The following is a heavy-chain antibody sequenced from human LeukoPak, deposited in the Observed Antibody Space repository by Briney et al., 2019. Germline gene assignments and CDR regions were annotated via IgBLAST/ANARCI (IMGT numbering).Heavy chain of an antibody. CDR1: GFTFSSYS. CDR2: ISSSSSLI. Sequence: GGSLRLSCAASGFTFSSYSMNWVRQAPGKGLEWVSLISSSSSLIYYGDSVRGRFTISRDNAKNLLYLQMNSLRADDTAVYYCARGAQWLLPLFDYWGQGTLVTVSS. D-gene: IGHD6-19*01. CDR3: ARGAQWLLPLFDY. V-gene: IGHV3-21*04. J-gene: IGHJ4*02.